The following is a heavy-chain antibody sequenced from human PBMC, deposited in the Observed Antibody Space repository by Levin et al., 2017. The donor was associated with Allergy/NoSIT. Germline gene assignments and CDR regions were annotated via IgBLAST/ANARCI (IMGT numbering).Heavy chain of an antibody. CDR3: ARSGLGSSPLSA. J-gene: IGHJ4*02. V-gene: IGHV3-33*03. D-gene: IGHD6-19*01. CDR1: GFTFHTYG. CDR2: IWYDGSQK. Sequence: GGSLRLSCAASGFTFHTYGMHWVRQPPGKGLEWVAGIWYDGSQKYYADSVKGRLTISRDNSKNTLYLQMNSLRVEDTALYYCARSGLGSSPLSAWGLGTLVTVSS.